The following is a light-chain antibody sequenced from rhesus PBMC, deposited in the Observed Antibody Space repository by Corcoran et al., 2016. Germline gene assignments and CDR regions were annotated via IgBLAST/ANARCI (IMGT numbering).Light chain of an antibody. V-gene: IGKV1-28*02. CDR2: DGS. CDR3: QQSSSFPLT. Sequence: DIQMTQSPSSLSASVGDTVTITCRASQGISSYLNWFQQKPGKAPKLLIYDGSSLESGVPSRFSGSGSGTDFTLTINSLEAEDAATYYCQQSSSFPLTFGGGTKVELK. CDR1: QGISSY. J-gene: IGKJ4*01.